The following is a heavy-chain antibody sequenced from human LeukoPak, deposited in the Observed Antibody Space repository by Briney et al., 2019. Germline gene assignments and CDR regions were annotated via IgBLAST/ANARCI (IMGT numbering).Heavy chain of an antibody. CDR2: ISYDGSNN. CDR1: GFTFSSYA. J-gene: IGHJ4*02. Sequence: GGSLRLSCAASGFTFSSYAMHWVRQAPGKGLEWVAVISYDGSNNYYADSVKGRFTISRDNSKNTLYLQMNSLRAEDTAVYYCARDPGYSSSWDTFDYWGQGTLVTVSS. CDR3: ARDPGYSSSWDTFDY. V-gene: IGHV3-30*01. D-gene: IGHD6-13*01.